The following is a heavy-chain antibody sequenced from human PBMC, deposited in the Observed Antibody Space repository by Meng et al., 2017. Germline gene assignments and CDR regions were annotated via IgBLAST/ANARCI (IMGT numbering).Heavy chain of an antibody. Sequence: VRLREARLARASPSRRFSLTCAVAGGAITSSNVWSGVRQPPGKGLEWIGEIYHSGSTNYSPSLKCRVTISVDKSKNQFSLKLSSVTAADTAVYYCARWSIYCSGGSCYSFDYWGQGTLVTVSS. V-gene: IGHV4-4*02. CDR1: GGAITSSNV. CDR3: ARWSIYCSGGSCYSFDY. CDR2: IYHSGST. J-gene: IGHJ4*02. D-gene: IGHD2-15*01.